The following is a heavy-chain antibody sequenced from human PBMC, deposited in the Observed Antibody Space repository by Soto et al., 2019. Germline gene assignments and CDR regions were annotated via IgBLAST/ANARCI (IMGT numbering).Heavy chain of an antibody. CDR1: GYTFSRYG. CDR3: AKNGQPPYYYYGLDV. D-gene: IGHD2-8*01. J-gene: IGHJ6*02. Sequence: QGQLVQSGGEVKKSGASVKVSCKASGYTFSRYGISWVRQAPGQGLEWMGWISGYNGDTNYAQKFQGRVNXTXDXSPXTAYMELRSLTSDDTAVYYCAKNGQPPYYYYGLDVWGQGTTVTVSS. CDR2: ISGYNGDT. V-gene: IGHV1-18*01.